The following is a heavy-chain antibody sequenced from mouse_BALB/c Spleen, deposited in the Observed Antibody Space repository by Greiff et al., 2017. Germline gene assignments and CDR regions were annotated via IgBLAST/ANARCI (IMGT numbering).Heavy chain of an antibody. V-gene: IGHV1-7*01. CDR2: INPSTGYT. J-gene: IGHJ3*01. CDR3: ARNGTGGFAY. D-gene: IGHD4-1*01. CDR1: GYTFTSYW. Sequence: QIQLQQSGAELAKPGPSVKMSCKASGYTFTSYWMHWVKQRPGQGLEWIGYINPSTGYTEYNQKFKDKATLTADKSSSTAYMQLSSLTSEDSAVYYCARNGTGGFAYWGQGTLVTVSA.